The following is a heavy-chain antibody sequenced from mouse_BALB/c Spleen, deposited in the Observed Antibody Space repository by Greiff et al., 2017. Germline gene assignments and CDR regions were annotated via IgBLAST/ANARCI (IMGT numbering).Heavy chain of an antibody. CDR2: IWRGGST. Sequence: VKLMESGPSLVQPSQSLSITCTVSGFSLTSYGVHWVRQSPGKGLEWLGVIWRGGSTDYNAAFMSRLSITKDNSKSQVFFKMNSLQADDTAIYYCAKISYDYDEDVWGAGTTVTVSS. V-gene: IGHV2-5-1*01. D-gene: IGHD2-4*01. CDR3: AKISYDYDEDV. CDR1: GFSLTSYG. J-gene: IGHJ1*01.